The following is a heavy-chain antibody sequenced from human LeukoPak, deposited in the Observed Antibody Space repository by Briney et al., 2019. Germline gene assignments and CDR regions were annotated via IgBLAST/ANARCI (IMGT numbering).Heavy chain of an antibody. J-gene: IGHJ4*02. V-gene: IGHV3-23*01. CDR3: ARDPNWGSGY. Sequence: PGGSLRLSCAASGFIFSSYVMIWVRQAPXXXXEWVSIIGTSGGDIHYADSVKGRFSIPRDNSKNTLSLQMNRLRVDDTAVYYCARDPNWGSGYWGQGTLATVSS. CDR1: GFIFSSYV. CDR2: IGTSGGDI. D-gene: IGHD7-27*01.